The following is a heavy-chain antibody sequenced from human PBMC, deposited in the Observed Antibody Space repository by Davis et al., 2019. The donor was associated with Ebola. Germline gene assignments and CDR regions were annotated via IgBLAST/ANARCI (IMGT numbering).Heavy chain of an antibody. J-gene: IGHJ6*04. CDR2: IRYDGSHK. D-gene: IGHD5-18*01. CDR1: GFTFSSYG. Sequence: GGSLRLSCAASGFTFSSYGIHWVRQAPGKGLEWVAFIRYDGSHKHYADSVRGRFTTSRDNSKNTLYLQMNSLRAEDTAVYYCARRYSWDGMDVWGKGTTVTVSS. V-gene: IGHV3-30*02. CDR3: ARRYSWDGMDV.